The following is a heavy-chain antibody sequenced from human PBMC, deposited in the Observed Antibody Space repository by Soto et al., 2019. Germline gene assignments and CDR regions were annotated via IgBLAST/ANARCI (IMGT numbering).Heavy chain of an antibody. CDR2: INAGNGNT. V-gene: IGHV1-3*01. J-gene: IGHJ4*02. CDR3: ARGPGASYSTSGY. D-gene: IGHD1-26*01. CDR1: GCTFTSYP. Sequence: ASLKVSCKGSGCTFTSYPIHWVSQAAGQSLEWMGWINAGNGNTKYSQKFQGRVNIIRDPYARSAYMELSSLRSEDTAVYFCARGPGASYSTSGYRGQGTLGTV.